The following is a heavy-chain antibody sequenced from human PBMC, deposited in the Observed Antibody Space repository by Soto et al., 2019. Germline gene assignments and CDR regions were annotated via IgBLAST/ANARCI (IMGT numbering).Heavy chain of an antibody. CDR3: VKAGGCHRVH. CDR1: GFTFSSYA. V-gene: IGHV3-64D*06. J-gene: IGHJ4*02. Sequence: EVQLVESGGGLVQPGGSLRLSCSASGFTFSSYAMHWVRQAPGKGLEYVSAISSHRGSTYYADSVKGRFTISRDNSKKTLYLQMSSLRAEDTAVYYCVKAGGCHRVHRGQGTPVTVFS. CDR2: ISSHRGST.